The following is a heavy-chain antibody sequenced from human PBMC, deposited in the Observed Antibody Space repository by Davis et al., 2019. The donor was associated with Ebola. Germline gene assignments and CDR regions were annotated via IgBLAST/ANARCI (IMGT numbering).Heavy chain of an antibody. Sequence: ASVKVSCKASGYTFTSYGISWVRQAPGQGLEWMGWISAYNGNTNYAQKLQGRVTMTTDTSTSTAYKELSSLRSEDTAVYYCARGRNDFWSGYLYYYYYYGMDVWGQGTTVTVSS. V-gene: IGHV1-18*01. D-gene: IGHD3-3*01. J-gene: IGHJ6*02. CDR1: GYTFTSYG. CDR3: ARGRNDFWSGYLYYYYYYGMDV. CDR2: ISAYNGNT.